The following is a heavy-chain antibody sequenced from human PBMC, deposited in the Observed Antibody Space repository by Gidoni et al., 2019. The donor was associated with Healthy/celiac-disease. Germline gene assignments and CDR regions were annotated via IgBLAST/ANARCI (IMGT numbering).Heavy chain of an antibody. Sequence: QVTLKESGPVLVKPTETLTLTYTVSGFSLSTAIMGVSWIRQPPGKALEWLAHIFSNDEKSYSTSRKTRLTISKDTSKSKLVLTMTNMDPVDTATYYCARIRAVAGTDYFDYWGQGTLVTVSS. CDR2: IFSNDEK. CDR1: GFSLSTAIMG. D-gene: IGHD6-19*01. J-gene: IGHJ4*02. V-gene: IGHV2-26*01. CDR3: ARIRAVAGTDYFDY.